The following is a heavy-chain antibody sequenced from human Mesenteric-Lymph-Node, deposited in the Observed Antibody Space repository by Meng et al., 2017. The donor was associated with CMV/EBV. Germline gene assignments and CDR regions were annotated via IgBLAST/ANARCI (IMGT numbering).Heavy chain of an antibody. J-gene: IGHJ4*02. V-gene: IGHV5-51*01. CDR2: IYPGDSDT. CDR3: ARYGVTVTTGGDY. D-gene: IGHD4-17*01. CDR1: GHSFTNHW. Sequence: KGSGHSFTNHWIDWVRQMPGKGLEWMGIIYPGDSDTRYSPSFQGQVTISADKSISTTYLQWNSLKASDTAMYYCARYGVTVTTGGDYWGQGTLVTVSS.